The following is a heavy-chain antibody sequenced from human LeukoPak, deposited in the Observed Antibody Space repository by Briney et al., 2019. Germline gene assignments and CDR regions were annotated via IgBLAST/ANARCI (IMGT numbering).Heavy chain of an antibody. CDR3: AKRSAAGTVGYFDY. CDR2: ISWNSGTM. Sequence: GGSLRLSCGASGFTFDDYAMHWVRQAPGKGLEWVSGISWNSGTMCYADSVKGRFTISRDDAKNSLYLQMNSLRAEDTALYYCAKRSAAGTVGYFDYWGQGTLVTVSS. J-gene: IGHJ4*02. V-gene: IGHV3-9*01. D-gene: IGHD6-13*01. CDR1: GFTFDDYA.